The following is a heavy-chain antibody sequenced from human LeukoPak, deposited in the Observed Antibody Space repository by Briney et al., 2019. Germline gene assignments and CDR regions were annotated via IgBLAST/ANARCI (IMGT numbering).Heavy chain of an antibody. CDR1: GFTFSSYA. V-gene: IGHV3-30*18. D-gene: IGHD5-18*01. Sequence: PGRSLRLSCAASGFTFSSYAMHWVRQSLGKGLEWVAVMSYDGFNKYYADSVKGRFTISRDNSKNTLYLQMNSLRAEDTAVYYCAKTKGYIYGYYFDYWGQGTLVTVSS. CDR3: AKTKGYIYGYYFDY. CDR2: MSYDGFNK. J-gene: IGHJ4*02.